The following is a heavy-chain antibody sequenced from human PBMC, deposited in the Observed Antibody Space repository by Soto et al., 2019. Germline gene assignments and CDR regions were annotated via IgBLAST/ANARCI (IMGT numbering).Heavy chain of an antibody. CDR3: ARGSTVTLYGMDV. D-gene: IGHD4-17*01. V-gene: IGHV4-59*01. CDR1: GGSISSYY. J-gene: IGHJ6*02. CDR2: IYYSGST. Sequence: SETLSLTCTVSGGSISSYYWSWIRQPPGKGLEWIGYIYYSGSTNYNPSLKSRVTISVDTSKNQFSLELSSVTAADTAVYYCARGSTVTLYGMDVWGQGTTVTVSS.